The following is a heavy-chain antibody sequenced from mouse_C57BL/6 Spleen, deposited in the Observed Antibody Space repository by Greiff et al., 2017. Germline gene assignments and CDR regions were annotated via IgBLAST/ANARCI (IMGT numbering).Heavy chain of an antibody. CDR1: GYAFSSSW. V-gene: IGHV1-82*01. Sequence: QVQLQQSGPELVKPGASVKLSCKASGYAFSSSWMNWVKQRPGKGLEWIGRIYPGDGDTNYNGKFKGKATLTADKSSSTAYMQLSSLTSEDSAVYFCAGITDWYFDVWGTGTTVTVSS. D-gene: IGHD1-2*01. CDR3: AGITDWYFDV. J-gene: IGHJ1*03. CDR2: IYPGDGDT.